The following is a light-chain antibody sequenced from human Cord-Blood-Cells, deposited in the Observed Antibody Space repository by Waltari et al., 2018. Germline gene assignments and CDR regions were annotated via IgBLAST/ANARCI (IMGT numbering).Light chain of an antibody. J-gene: IGLJ3*02. Sequence: QSALTQPASVSGSPGQSITISCPGTSSDVGSYNLVSWYQQHPGKAPKRMIYEGSKRPSGVSNRFSGSKSGNTASLTISGLQAEDEADYYCCSYAGSSTLFGGGTKLTVL. CDR3: CSYAGSSTL. CDR1: SSDVGSYNL. V-gene: IGLV2-23*01. CDR2: EGS.